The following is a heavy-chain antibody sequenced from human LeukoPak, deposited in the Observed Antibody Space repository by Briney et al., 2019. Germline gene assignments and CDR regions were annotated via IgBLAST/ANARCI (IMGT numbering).Heavy chain of an antibody. CDR1: GLTFDTYA. CDR3: AKHPVSGNFDY. CDR2: INANGIGT. J-gene: IGHJ4*02. Sequence: QAGGSRRLSCAASGLTFDTYAMSWVRQAPGKGLEWVSAINANGIGTFHADSVKGRFTISRDNSKNTLFLQMSSLRAEDTALYYCAKHPVSGNFDYWGQGALVTVSS. D-gene: IGHD5/OR15-5a*01. V-gene: IGHV3-23*01.